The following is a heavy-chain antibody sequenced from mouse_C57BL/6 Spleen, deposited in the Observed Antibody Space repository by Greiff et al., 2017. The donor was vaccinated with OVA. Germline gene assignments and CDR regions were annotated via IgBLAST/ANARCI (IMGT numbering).Heavy chain of an antibody. V-gene: IGHV1-76*01. CDR2: IYPGSGNT. CDR3: ARGAYYAMDY. CDR1: GYTFTDYY. J-gene: IGHJ4*01. Sequence: QVQLQQSGAELVRPGASVKLSCKASGYTFTDYYINWVKQRPGQGLEWIARIYPGSGNTYYNEKFTGKATLTAEKSSSTAYMQLSSLTSEDSAVYFCARGAYYAMDYWGQGTSVTVSS.